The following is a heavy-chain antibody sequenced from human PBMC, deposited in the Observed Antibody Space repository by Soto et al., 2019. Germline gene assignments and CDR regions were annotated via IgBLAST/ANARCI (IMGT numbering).Heavy chain of an antibody. CDR3: ARCIAAAGPIDY. Sequence: QVQLQESGPGLVKPSGTLSLTCAVSGGSISSSNWWSWVRQPPGKGLERIGEIYQSGSTNYNPSLKSRVTISVHKSKTQFSLKLSSVTAAATAVYYCARCIAAAGPIDYWGQGTLVTVSS. V-gene: IGHV4-4*02. CDR2: IYQSGST. D-gene: IGHD6-13*01. CDR1: GGSISSSNW. J-gene: IGHJ4*02.